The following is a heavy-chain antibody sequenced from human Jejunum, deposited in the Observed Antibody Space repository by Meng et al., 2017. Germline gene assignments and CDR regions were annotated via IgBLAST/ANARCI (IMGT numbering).Heavy chain of an antibody. V-gene: IGHV4-38-2*01. CDR2: IYHSGSS. D-gene: IGHD4-17*01. Sequence: SETLSLTCAVSGYSISSGYFWGWVRQPPGKWLEWIGTIYHSGSSYYNPSLRSRVTMSVDTSKNQFSLRLSSVTAADTAVYYCARTAVSTWQDAFDIWGQGTMVTVSS. CDR1: GYSISSGYF. J-gene: IGHJ3*02. CDR3: ARTAVSTWQDAFDI.